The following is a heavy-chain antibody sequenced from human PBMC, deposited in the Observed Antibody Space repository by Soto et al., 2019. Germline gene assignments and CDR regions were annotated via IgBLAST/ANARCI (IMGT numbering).Heavy chain of an antibody. D-gene: IGHD3-22*01. V-gene: IGHV1-69*02. Sequence: SVKDSCKASGGTFSSYTISWVRQAPGQGLEWMGRIIPILGIANYAQKFQGRVTITADKSTSTAYMELSSLRSEDTAVYYCATQSARGNYYDSSGYSDYWGQGTLVTVSS. J-gene: IGHJ4*02. CDR1: GGTFSSYT. CDR3: ATQSARGNYYDSSGYSDY. CDR2: IIPILGIA.